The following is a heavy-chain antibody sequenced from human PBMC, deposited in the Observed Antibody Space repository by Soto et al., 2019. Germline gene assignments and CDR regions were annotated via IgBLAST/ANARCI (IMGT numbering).Heavy chain of an antibody. J-gene: IGHJ6*03. V-gene: IGHV4-34*01. D-gene: IGHD4-17*01. Sequence: SETLSLTCAVYGGSFSGYYWSWIRQPPGKGLEWIGEINHSGSTNYNPSLKSRDTISVDTSKNQFSLKLSSVTAADTAVYYCASIPYGDSRRGYYYYYYMDVWGKGTTVTVSS. CDR1: GGSFSGYY. CDR3: ASIPYGDSRRGYYYYYYMDV. CDR2: INHSGST.